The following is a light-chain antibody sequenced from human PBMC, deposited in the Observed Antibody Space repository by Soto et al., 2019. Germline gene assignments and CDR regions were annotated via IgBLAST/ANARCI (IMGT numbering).Light chain of an antibody. Sequence: QSALTQPASVSGSPGQSIAISCTGTSSDVGSYNSVSGYQQYPGKAPTLMIPDVNNRPSGISDRFSGSKSGNTASLTISGLQSEDKADYYCSSFTSSTSYVFGTGTKVTVL. CDR1: SSDVGSYNS. V-gene: IGLV2-14*03. CDR2: DVN. J-gene: IGLJ1*01. CDR3: SSFTSSTSYV.